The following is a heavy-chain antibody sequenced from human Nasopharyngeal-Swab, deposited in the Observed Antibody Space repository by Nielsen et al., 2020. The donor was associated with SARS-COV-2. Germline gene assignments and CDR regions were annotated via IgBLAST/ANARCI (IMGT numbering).Heavy chain of an antibody. CDR2: INAGNGNT. Sequence: WVRQAPGQRLDWMGWINAGNGNTKYSQKFQGRVTITRDTSASTAYMELSSLRSEDTAVYYCARSRGNTIFGVVINEFGGFDPWGQGTLVTVSS. CDR3: ARSRGNTIFGVVINEFGGFDP. D-gene: IGHD3-3*01. J-gene: IGHJ5*02. V-gene: IGHV1-3*01.